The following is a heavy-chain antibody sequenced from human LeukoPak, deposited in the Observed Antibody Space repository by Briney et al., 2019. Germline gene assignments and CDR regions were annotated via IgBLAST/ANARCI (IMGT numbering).Heavy chain of an antibody. CDR1: GFTFSSYE. Sequence: GGSLRLSCAASGFTFSSYEMNWVRQAPGKGLEWVSYISSSGSAIYYADSVKGRFTISRDNAKNSLYLQMNSLRAEDTAVYYCARSSRYGGYPLFDYWGQGTLVTVSS. CDR3: ARSSRYGGYPLFDY. D-gene: IGHD4-17*01. J-gene: IGHJ4*02. V-gene: IGHV3-48*03. CDR2: ISSSGSAI.